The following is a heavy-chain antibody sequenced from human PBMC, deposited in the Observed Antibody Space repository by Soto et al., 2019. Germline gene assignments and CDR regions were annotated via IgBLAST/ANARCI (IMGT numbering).Heavy chain of an antibody. CDR1: GYSFTSHY. D-gene: IGHD1-26*01. CDR2: IYPGGVNI. V-gene: IGHV1-46*01. J-gene: IGHJ4*02. CDR3: ARDDSGFSGSHYIDYFNY. Sequence: ASVKVSCKAIGYSFTSHYMHWVRQAPGQGLEWMGTIYPGGVNIGYAQKFKGRVTFTWDTSAGTVYMQLSSLTSEDTAVYYCARDDSGFSGSHYIDYFNYWGQGALVTVSS.